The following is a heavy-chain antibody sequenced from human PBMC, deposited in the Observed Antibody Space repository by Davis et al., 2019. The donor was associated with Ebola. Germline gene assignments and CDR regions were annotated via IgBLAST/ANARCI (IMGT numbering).Heavy chain of an antibody. Sequence: GESLKIPCAASGFTFRSYAMSWVRQAPGKGLEWVSAISGSGGSTYYADSVKGRFTISRDNSKNTLYLQMNSLRAEDTAVYYCAKDKRLTTPIFDYWGQGALVTVSS. CDR2: ISGSGGST. V-gene: IGHV3-23*01. D-gene: IGHD4-11*01. CDR1: GFTFRSYA. J-gene: IGHJ4*02. CDR3: AKDKRLTTPIFDY.